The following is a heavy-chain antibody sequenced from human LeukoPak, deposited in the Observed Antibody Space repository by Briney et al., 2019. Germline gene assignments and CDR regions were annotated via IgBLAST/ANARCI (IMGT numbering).Heavy chain of an antibody. V-gene: IGHV4-4*07. J-gene: IGHJ5*02. CDR2: IYTSGST. CDR3: ARTQVGSSGSDDWFDP. D-gene: IGHD3-22*01. Sequence: SETLSLTCTVSGGSISSYYWSWIRQPAGKGLEWIGRIYTSGSTNYNPSLKSRVTMSVDTSKNQFSLKLSSVTAADTAVYYCARTQVGSSGSDDWFDPWGQGTLVTVSS. CDR1: GGSISSYY.